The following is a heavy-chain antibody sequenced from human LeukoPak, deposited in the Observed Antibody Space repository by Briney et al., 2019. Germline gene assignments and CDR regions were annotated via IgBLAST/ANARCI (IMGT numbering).Heavy chain of an antibody. Sequence: SETLSLTCTVSGGSISSYYWSWIRQPPGKGLEWIGYIYYSGSTNYNPSLKSRVTISVDTSKNQFSLQLSSVTAADTAVYYCARGTTYYYESSGYSLDYWGQGTLVTVSS. CDR2: IYYSGST. V-gene: IGHV4-59*01. J-gene: IGHJ4*02. CDR3: ARGTTYYYESSGYSLDY. CDR1: GGSISSYY. D-gene: IGHD3-22*01.